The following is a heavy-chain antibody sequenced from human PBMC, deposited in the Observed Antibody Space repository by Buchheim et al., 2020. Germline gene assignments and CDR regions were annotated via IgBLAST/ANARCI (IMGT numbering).Heavy chain of an antibody. J-gene: IGHJ4*02. CDR3: ARTSSFDY. CDR1: GFTLTGYY. Sequence: QVQLVQSGAEVKKPGASVKVSKASGFTLTGYYMHWVRQAPGQGLEWMGWINPDSGGTNYAQKFQGGVTMTRTTSINTAYMELSSLTSDDSAVYYCARTSSFDYWGQGTL. V-gene: IGHV1-2*02. CDR2: INPDSGGT.